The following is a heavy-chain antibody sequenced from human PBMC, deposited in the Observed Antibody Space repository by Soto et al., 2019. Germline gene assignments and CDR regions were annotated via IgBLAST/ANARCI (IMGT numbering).Heavy chain of an antibody. Sequence: EIQLVESGGGLVKPGGSLRLSCVASGFTFSTSAMHWVRQAPGKGLQWVSSISAASSFIYYRDAVKGRFTVSRDNAKIALSLHMDSLTAEDTAVYYCARVANIKAGGSKNYDFDNWGQGTLVTVSS. D-gene: IGHD1-7*01. V-gene: IGHV3-21*02. CDR1: GFTFSTSA. CDR2: ISAASSFI. CDR3: ARVANIKAGGSKNYDFDN. J-gene: IGHJ4*02.